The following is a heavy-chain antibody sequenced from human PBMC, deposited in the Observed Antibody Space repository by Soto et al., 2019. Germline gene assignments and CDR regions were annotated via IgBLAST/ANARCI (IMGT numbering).Heavy chain of an antibody. CDR1: GDSVSSTSTA. CDR2: TYYRSNWYT. D-gene: IGHD6-19*01. V-gene: IGHV6-1*01. CDR3: ARGSYYSGWV. Sequence: SQTLSLTCVISGDSVSSTSTAWSWIRQSPSRGLEWLGRTYYRSNWYTDYAVSVKSRITISPDTSKNQFSLQLNSVTPEDTAVYYCARGSYYSGWVWGQGTLVPVSS. J-gene: IGHJ4*02.